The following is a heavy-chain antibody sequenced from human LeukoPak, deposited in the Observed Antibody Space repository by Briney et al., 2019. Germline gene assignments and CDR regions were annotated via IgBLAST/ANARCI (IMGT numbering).Heavy chain of an antibody. V-gene: IGHV4-34*01. Sequence: SETLSLTCTVSGGSISSYYWSWIRQPPGKGLEWIGEINHSGSTNYNPSLKSRVTISVDTSKNQFSLKLSSVTAADTAVYYCAREGYGDYVWFDPWGQGTLVTVSS. D-gene: IGHD4-17*01. CDR1: GGSISSYY. CDR3: AREGYGDYVWFDP. J-gene: IGHJ5*02. CDR2: INHSGST.